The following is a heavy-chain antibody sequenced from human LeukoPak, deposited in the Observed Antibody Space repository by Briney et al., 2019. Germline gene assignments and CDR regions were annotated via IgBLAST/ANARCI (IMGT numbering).Heavy chain of an antibody. Sequence: KPGGSLRLSCTASGFTFGDYAMSWVRRAPGKGLEWVGFIRSKAYGGTTEYAASVKGRFTISRDDSKSIAYLQMNSLKTEDTAVYYCTRDPPPSYYYDSSGYYGTTYYFDYWGQGTLVTVSS. D-gene: IGHD3-22*01. V-gene: IGHV3-49*04. CDR3: TRDPPPSYYYDSSGYYGTTYYFDY. J-gene: IGHJ4*02. CDR1: GFTFGDYA. CDR2: IRSKAYGGTT.